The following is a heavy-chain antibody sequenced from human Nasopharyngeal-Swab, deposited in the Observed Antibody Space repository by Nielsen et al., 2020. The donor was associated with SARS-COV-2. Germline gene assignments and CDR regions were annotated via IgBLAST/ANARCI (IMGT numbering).Heavy chain of an antibody. Sequence: GESLKISCAASGFTFSDYTMNWVRQAPGQGLEWVLSISSSGSYMYYTDSVKGRFTMSRDNAKNSLYLQMNSLRAEDTAVYYCASDSRYWGQGTLVTVSS. CDR3: ASDSRY. CDR1: GFTFSDYT. CDR2: ISSSGSYM. J-gene: IGHJ4*02. D-gene: IGHD2-2*01. V-gene: IGHV3-21*01.